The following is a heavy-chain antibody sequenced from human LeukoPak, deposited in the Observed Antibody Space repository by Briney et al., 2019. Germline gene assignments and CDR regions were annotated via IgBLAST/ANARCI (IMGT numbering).Heavy chain of an antibody. J-gene: IGHJ4*02. CDR2: IYYSGST. CDR3: ASTLMATTWYFDY. CDR1: GGSISSGDYY. V-gene: IGHV4-30-4*01. Sequence: SETLSLTCTVSGGSISSGDYYWSWIRQPPGKGLEWIGYIYYSGSTYYNPSLESRVTISVDTSKNQFSLKLSSVTAADTAVYYCASTLMATTWYFDYWGQGTLVTASS. D-gene: IGHD5-24*01.